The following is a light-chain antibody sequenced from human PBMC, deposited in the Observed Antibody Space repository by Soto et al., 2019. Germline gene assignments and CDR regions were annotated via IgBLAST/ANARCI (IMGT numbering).Light chain of an antibody. CDR3: QQYGSSSYT. CDR1: QSVNSTY. CDR2: GAS. J-gene: IGKJ2*01. Sequence: EIVLTQSPGTLSLSPGERATLSCRASQSVNSTYLAWYQQNPGQAPSLLIYGASSRATGIPDRFSGSGSGTDFTLTISRLEPEDFAVYFCQQYGSSSYTFGQGTKLEIK. V-gene: IGKV3-20*01.